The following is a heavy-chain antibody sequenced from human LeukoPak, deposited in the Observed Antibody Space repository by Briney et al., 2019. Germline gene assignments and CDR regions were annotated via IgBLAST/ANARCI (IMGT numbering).Heavy chain of an antibody. CDR1: GFIFSVYG. J-gene: IGHJ4*02. CDR3: TRASTPSDY. V-gene: IGHV3-33*01. Sequence: GGSLRLSSAASGFIFSVYGMHWVRQAPGKGLEWVGVIWYDGSNKYYADSVKGRFTISRDNSKNTVYLQMNSLRAEDTAVYSCTRASTPSDYWGQGTLVTVSS. D-gene: IGHD2-15*01. CDR2: IWYDGSNK.